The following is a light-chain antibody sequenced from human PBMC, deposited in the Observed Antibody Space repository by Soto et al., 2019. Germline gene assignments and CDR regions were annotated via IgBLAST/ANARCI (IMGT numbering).Light chain of an antibody. V-gene: IGKV3-15*01. CDR1: RSVGSN. CDR3: HQYNNWPPWT. J-gene: IGKJ1*01. Sequence: IVLTQSPATLSVSPCDRATLSCRASRSVGSNLAWYQQKPGQAPRLLIYDASTRATGIPARFSGSGSGTEFTLTISSLQSEDFAVYYCHQYNNWPPWTFGQGTKVDI. CDR2: DAS.